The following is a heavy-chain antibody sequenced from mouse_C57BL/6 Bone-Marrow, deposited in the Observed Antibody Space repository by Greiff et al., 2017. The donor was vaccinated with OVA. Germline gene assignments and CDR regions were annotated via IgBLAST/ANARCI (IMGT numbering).Heavy chain of an antibody. J-gene: IGHJ2*01. CDR1: GYAFSSSW. CDR3: ARHEYGYYASYFDY. V-gene: IGHV1-82*01. CDR2: IYPGDGDT. Sequence: VKVVESGPELVKPGASVKISCKASGYAFSSSWMNWVKQRPGKGLEWIGRIYPGDGDTNYNGKFKGKATLTADKSSSTAYMQLSSLTSEDSAVYFCARHEYGYYASYFDYWGQGTTLTVSS. D-gene: IGHD2-10*02.